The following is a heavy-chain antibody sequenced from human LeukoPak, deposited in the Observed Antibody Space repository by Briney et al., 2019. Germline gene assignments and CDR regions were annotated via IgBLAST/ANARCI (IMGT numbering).Heavy chain of an antibody. V-gene: IGHV4-34*01. CDR3: ARSTSGEYFDY. CDR1: GGSFSGYF. Sequence: PSETLSLTCAVYGGSFSGYFWSWIRQPPGKGLEWIGEINHSGRTNYNQSLKSRVTLSVDTSKNQFSLQLSSVTAADTAVYYCARSTSGEYFDYWGQGTLVTVSS. J-gene: IGHJ4*02. D-gene: IGHD6-19*01. CDR2: INHSGRT.